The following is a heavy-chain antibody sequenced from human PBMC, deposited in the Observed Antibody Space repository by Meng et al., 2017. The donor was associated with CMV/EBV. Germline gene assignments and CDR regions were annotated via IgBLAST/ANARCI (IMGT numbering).Heavy chain of an antibody. Sequence: GESLKISCAAFGFTFSSYAMHWVRQAPGKGLEWVAVISYDGSNKYYADSVKGRFTISRDNSKNTLYLQMNSLRAEDTAVYYCARDLFGVVSTHTYYYYGMDVWGQGTTVTVSS. J-gene: IGHJ6*02. V-gene: IGHV3-30*04. CDR1: GFTFSSYA. CDR2: ISYDGSNK. CDR3: ARDLFGVVSTHTYYYYGMDV. D-gene: IGHD3-3*01.